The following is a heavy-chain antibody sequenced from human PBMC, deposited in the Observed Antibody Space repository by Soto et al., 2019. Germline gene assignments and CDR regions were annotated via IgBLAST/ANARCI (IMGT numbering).Heavy chain of an antibody. J-gene: IGHJ4*02. Sequence: GGSLRLSCAASGFTFSSYGMHWVRQAPGKGLEWVAVISYDGSNKYYADSVKGRFTISGDNSKNTLYLQMNSLRAEDTAVYYCAQDGGSNRGQGTLVTVSS. CDR3: AQDGGSN. D-gene: IGHD3-3*01. V-gene: IGHV3-30*18. CDR2: ISYDGSNK. CDR1: GFTFSSYG.